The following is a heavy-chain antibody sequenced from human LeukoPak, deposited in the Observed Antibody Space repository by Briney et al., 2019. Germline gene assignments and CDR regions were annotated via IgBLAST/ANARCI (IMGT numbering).Heavy chain of an antibody. CDR3: ARETLVAGSFDI. Sequence: SQTLSLTCTVSGGSISSGDYYWTWLRQPPGKGLEWIAYIYFTGSTYYNPSLKSRLTISRGTSKNQFSLKLSSVTAADTAVYFCARETLVAGSFDIWGQGTMVTVSS. CDR2: IYFTGST. D-gene: IGHD6-19*01. J-gene: IGHJ3*02. V-gene: IGHV4-30-4*08. CDR1: GGSISSGDYY.